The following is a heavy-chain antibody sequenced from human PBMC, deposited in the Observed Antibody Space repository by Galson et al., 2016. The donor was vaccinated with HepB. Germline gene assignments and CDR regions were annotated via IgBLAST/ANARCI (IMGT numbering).Heavy chain of an antibody. V-gene: IGHV1-69*04. D-gene: IGHD3-3*01. CDR1: GGTFSSYA. J-gene: IGHJ5*02. Sequence: SVKVSCKASGGTFSSYAISWVRQAPGQGLEWMGTIIPVVGTAKYAQKFQGRVTITADKSTSTAYMELSSLRSEDTAMYYCVRDDIAIFGVLITGVSWGQGTLVTVSS. CDR2: IIPVVGTA. CDR3: VRDDIAIFGVLITGVS.